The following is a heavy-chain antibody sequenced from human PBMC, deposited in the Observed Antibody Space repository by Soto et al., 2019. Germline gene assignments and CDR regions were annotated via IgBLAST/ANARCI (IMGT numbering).Heavy chain of an antibody. CDR1: GGTFSSYA. CDR3: ARGVPSGYYYDY. Sequence: GASVKVSCKASGGTFSSYAISWVRQAPGQGLEWMGGIIPIFGTANYAQKFQGRVTITADESTSTAYMELSSLRSEDTAVYYCARGVPSGYYYDYWGQGTLVTVSS. J-gene: IGHJ4*02. V-gene: IGHV1-69*13. D-gene: IGHD3-22*01. CDR2: IIPIFGTA.